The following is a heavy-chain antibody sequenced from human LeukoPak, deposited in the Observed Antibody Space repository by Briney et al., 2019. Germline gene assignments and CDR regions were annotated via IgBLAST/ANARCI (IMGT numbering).Heavy chain of an antibody. CDR3: ARVGYSGYYYGMDV. CDR2: IYYSGST. J-gene: IGHJ6*02. D-gene: IGHD6-13*01. Sequence: SETLSLTCTVSGGSISSYYWSRIRQPPGKGLEWIGYIYYSGSTNYNPSLKSRVTISVDTSKNQFSLKLSSVTAADTAVYYCARVGYSGYYYGMDVWGQGTTVTVSS. CDR1: GGSISSYY. V-gene: IGHV4-59*12.